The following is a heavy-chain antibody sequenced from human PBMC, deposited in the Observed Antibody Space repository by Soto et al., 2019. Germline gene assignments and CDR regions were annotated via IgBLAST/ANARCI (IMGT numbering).Heavy chain of an antibody. V-gene: IGHV3-30*18. CDR2: IPYDGSNK. CDR3: AKDNTGTTLGYFDY. Sequence: QVQLVESGGGVVQPGRSLRLSCAASGFTFSSYGMHWVRQAPGKGLEWVAVIPYDGSNKYYADSVKGRFTISRDNFXNPLYLQMNSLRAEDTAVYYCAKDNTGTTLGYFDYWGQGTLVTVSS. D-gene: IGHD1-1*01. J-gene: IGHJ4*02. CDR1: GFTFSSYG.